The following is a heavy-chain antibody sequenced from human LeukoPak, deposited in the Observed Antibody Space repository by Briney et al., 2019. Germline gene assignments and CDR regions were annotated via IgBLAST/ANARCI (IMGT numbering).Heavy chain of an antibody. Sequence: PGGSLRLSCAASGFTFRDYAMTWIRQAPGKGLEWISYIKKRSAATYYADSVAGRFVISRDDAKNSLNLHLTNLRVEDTATYFCARIWSVRDWFDPWGQGT. CDR2: IKKRSAAT. V-gene: IGHV3-11*01. CDR3: ARIWSVRDWFDP. J-gene: IGHJ5*02. CDR1: GFTFRDYA. D-gene: IGHD1-1*01.